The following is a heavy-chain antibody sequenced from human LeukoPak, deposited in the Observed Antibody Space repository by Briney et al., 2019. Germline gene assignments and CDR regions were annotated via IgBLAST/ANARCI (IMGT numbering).Heavy chain of an antibody. CDR2: IYSGGST. V-gene: IGHV3-66*01. D-gene: IGHD4-17*01. CDR3: ATPPTVTRNY. Sequence: PGGSLRLSCAASEFSVGSNYMTWVRQAPGKGLEWVSLIYSGGSTYYADSVKGRFTISRDNSKNTLYLQMDSLRAEDTAVYYCATPPTVTRNYWGQGTLVTVSS. J-gene: IGHJ4*02. CDR1: EFSVGSNY.